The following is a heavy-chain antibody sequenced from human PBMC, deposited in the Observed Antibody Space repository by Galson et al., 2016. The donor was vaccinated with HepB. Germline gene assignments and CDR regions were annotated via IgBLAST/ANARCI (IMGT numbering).Heavy chain of an antibody. Sequence: SLRLSCAVSGFSVAHDYMSWVRQAPGKGLEWVSPIYRGGDTYNADSVKGRFTISRDNSRNTVYLQMDALRAEDTAIYYCAKDVTLGLGSGWYDAAFDIWGRGTMVTVSS. CDR3: AKDVTLGLGSGWYDAAFDI. D-gene: IGHD6-19*01. CDR1: GFSVAHDY. CDR2: IYRGGDT. J-gene: IGHJ3*02. V-gene: IGHV3-53*01.